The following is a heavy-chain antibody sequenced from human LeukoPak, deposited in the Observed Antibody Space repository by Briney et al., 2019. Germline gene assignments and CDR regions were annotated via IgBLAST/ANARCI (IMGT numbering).Heavy chain of an antibody. V-gene: IGHV1-18*01. D-gene: IGHD2-15*01. CDR2: ISAYNGNT. CDR3: ARVGRMRDRDAFDI. J-gene: IGHJ3*02. CDR1: YTFTXXX. Sequence: YTFTXXXIXXXXQAPGQGLEWMGWISAYNGNTNYAQKLQGRVTMTTDASTSTAYMELRSLRSDDTAVYYWARVGRMRDRDAFDIWGQGTMVTVSS.